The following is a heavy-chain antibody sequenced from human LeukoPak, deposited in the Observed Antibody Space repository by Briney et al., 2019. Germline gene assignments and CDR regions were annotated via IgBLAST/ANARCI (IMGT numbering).Heavy chain of an antibody. J-gene: IGHJ4*02. V-gene: IGHV7-4-1*02. CDR1: GYKFTDYA. Sequence: ASVKVSCKTSGYKFTDYAMNWVRQAPGQGLEWMGWINTNTGNPRNAPGFTGRFVLTLDTSVSTAYLQINSLKAEDTAVYYCARGESLGGGQFDFWGQGTLVTVSS. CDR3: ARGESLGGGQFDF. CDR2: INTNTGNP. D-gene: IGHD2-15*01.